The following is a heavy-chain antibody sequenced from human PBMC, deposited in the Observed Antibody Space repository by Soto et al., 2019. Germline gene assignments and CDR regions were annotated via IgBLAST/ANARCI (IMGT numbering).Heavy chain of an antibody. CDR1: GFTVSSNY. J-gene: IGHJ4*02. V-gene: IGHV3-66*01. CDR2: IYSGGST. D-gene: IGHD4-17*01. Sequence: GESLKISCAASGFTVSSNYMSWVRQAPGKGLEWVSVIYSGGSTYYADSVKGRFTISRDNSKNTLYLQMNSLRAEDTAVYYCARVDYGYYFDYWGQGTLVTVSS. CDR3: ARVDYGYYFDY.